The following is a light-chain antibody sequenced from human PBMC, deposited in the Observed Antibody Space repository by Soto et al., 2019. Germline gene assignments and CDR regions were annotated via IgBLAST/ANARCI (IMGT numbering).Light chain of an antibody. CDR2: AAS. CDR1: RDISIF. J-gene: IGKJ4*01. CDR3: HQTNSFPLT. V-gene: IGKV1-12*01. Sequence: DLQMTQSPSSVSASVGDRVTITCWASRDISIFLAWYQQKPGKAPNLLIYAASNVQSGVPSRFIGSGSGTDFTLTISSLQPEDFATYYCHQTNSFPLTFGGGTKVEI.